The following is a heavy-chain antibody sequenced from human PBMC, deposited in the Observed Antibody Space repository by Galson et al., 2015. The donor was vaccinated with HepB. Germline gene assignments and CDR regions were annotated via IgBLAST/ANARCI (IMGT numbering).Heavy chain of an antibody. V-gene: IGHV1-46*01. Sequence: SVKVSCKASGYTFTSYYMHWVRQAPGQGLEWMGIINPSGGSTSYAQKFQGRVTMTRDTSTSTVYMELSSLRSEDTAVYYCASQYSSSWQPMDVWGQGTTVTVSS. J-gene: IGHJ6*02. CDR1: GYTFTSYY. D-gene: IGHD6-13*01. CDR3: ASQYSSSWQPMDV. CDR2: INPSGGST.